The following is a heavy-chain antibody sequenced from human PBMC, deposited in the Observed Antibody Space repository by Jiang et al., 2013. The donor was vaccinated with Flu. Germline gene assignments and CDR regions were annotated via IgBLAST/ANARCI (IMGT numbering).Heavy chain of an antibody. CDR2: INHSGST. CDR3: ARGERLTGLFDL. V-gene: IGHV4-34*01. Sequence: LLKPSETLSLTCAVYGGSFSGYYWSWIRQPPGKGLEWIGEINHSGSTNYNPSLKSRVTISVDTSKNQFSLKLSSVTAADTAVYYCARGERLTGLFDLWGRGTLVTVSS. J-gene: IGHJ2*01. D-gene: IGHD7-27*01. CDR1: GGSFSGYY.